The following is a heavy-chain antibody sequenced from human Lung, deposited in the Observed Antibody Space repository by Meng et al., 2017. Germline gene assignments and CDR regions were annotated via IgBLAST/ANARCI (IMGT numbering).Heavy chain of an antibody. CDR1: GFIFSDYY. D-gene: IGHD1-20*01. V-gene: IGHV3-11*01. Sequence: VQLVESGGGLVKPGGSLRRSRAASGFIFSDYYMSWICQAPGRGLEWVSYISSSGSTIYYADSVKGRFTISRDNAKNSLYLQMNSLRAEDTAVYYCARDISGPVGYFDYWGQGNLVTVSS. J-gene: IGHJ4*02. CDR2: ISSSGSTI. CDR3: ARDISGPVGYFDY.